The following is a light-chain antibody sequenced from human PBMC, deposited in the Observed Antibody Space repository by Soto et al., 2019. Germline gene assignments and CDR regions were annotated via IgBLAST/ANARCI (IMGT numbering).Light chain of an antibody. CDR2: AAS. J-gene: IGKJ4*01. CDR3: QQLNSYPLT. Sequence: DIQLTQCPSFLSASVGDRVTITCRASQGIRTYLAWYQQKPGKAPNLLVYAASTLQSGVPSRFSGSGSGTEFTLTISSLQPEDFASYYCQQLNSYPLTFGGGTKVEI. V-gene: IGKV1-9*01. CDR1: QGIRTY.